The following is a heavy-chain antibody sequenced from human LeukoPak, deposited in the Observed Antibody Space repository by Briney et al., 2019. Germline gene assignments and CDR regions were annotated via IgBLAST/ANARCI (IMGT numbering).Heavy chain of an antibody. J-gene: IGHJ6*03. CDR2: IVVGSGIT. Sequence: SVKVSFKASGVPLSSSAMPWVRQARGQRLEWIGWIVVGSGITNYAQKFQERVTITRDMSPSTAYMELSSLRSEDTAVYYCAAGGRVPAAWRANYYHYYRDVWGKGTTVTVSS. CDR3: AAGGRVPAAWRANYYHYYRDV. V-gene: IGHV1-58*02. D-gene: IGHD2-2*01. CDR1: GVPLSSSA.